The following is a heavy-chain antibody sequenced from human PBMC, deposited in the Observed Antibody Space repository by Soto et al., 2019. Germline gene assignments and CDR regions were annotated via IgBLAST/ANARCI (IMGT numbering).Heavy chain of an antibody. CDR1: SCTFTRYP. D-gene: IGHD1-26*01. V-gene: IGHV1-18*04. Sequence: ASVKVSCENSSCTFTRYPFSWGRQAPGQGLEWLAWVHPYEGTTKVAHQFRDRITLTTDTSAATVFMELTRLTSDDTAVYFCAREYYSTTTWIDYWGQGKLVTCSS. J-gene: IGHJ4*02. CDR2: VHPYEGTT. CDR3: AREYYSTTTWIDY.